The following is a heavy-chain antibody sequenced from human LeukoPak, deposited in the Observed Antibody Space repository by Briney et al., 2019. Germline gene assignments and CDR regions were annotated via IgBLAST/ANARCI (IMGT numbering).Heavy chain of an antibody. J-gene: IGHJ4*02. Sequence: GGSLRLSCAASGFIFSSYGMHWVRQAPGKGLEWVAVISYDESNKYYAASVKGRFTISRDTSKNTLYLQMNSPRAEDTAMYYCAKVGYSSGWWGAFDYWGQGTLVTVSS. D-gene: IGHD6-19*01. V-gene: IGHV3-30*18. CDR2: ISYDESNK. CDR1: GFIFSSYG. CDR3: AKVGYSSGWWGAFDY.